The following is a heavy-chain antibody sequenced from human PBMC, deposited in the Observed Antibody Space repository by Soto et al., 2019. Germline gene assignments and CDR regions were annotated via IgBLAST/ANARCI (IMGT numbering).Heavy chain of an antibody. J-gene: IGHJ3*02. CDR3: ARGSQLERDALDI. V-gene: IGHV4-31*03. D-gene: IGHD1-1*01. CDR1: GVSINSGGYY. Sequence: QVQLQESGPGLVKPSQTLSLTCSVSGVSINSGGYYWSWIRHHPGKGLEWIGYIYYTGHTFYNPSLKSRVAMSLDTSKNQFSLKLSSVTSADTAVYYCARGSQLERDALDIWGQGTMVTVSS. CDR2: IYYTGHT.